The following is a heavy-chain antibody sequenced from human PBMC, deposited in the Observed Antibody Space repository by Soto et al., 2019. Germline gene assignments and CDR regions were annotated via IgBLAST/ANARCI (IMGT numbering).Heavy chain of an antibody. J-gene: IGHJ6*03. D-gene: IGHD3-3*01. CDR2: IRSRGNNNAT. CDR1: GFTFSVSA. Sequence: EVQLVESGGGLVQPGGSLTISCAASGFTFSVSALHWVRNPSGRGMEWVGRIRSRGNNNATAYAASMDGRFTIPRDDSKNTADLQLHSLPSEDPAVYYGSTQTSDFCMSYPQSFMDVGGKGTTVTVS. CDR3: STQTSDFCMSYPQSFMDV. V-gene: IGHV3-73*01.